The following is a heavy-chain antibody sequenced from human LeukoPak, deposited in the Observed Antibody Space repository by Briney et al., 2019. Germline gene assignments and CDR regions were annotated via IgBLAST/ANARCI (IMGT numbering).Heavy chain of an antibody. CDR1: GFTFSSYE. Sequence: GGSLRLSCAASGFTFSSYEMNWVRQAPGKGLEWVSYISSSGSTIYYADSVKGRFTISRDNDKNSLYLQMNSLRAEDTAVYYCARASGYSSSWGYFDYWGQGTLVTVSS. CDR2: ISSSGSTI. J-gene: IGHJ4*02. D-gene: IGHD6-13*01. CDR3: ARASGYSSSWGYFDY. V-gene: IGHV3-48*03.